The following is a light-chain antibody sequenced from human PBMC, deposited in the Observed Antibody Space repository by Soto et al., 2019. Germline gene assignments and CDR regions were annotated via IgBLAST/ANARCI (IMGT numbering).Light chain of an antibody. V-gene: IGLV2-14*01. CDR3: SSYISSSTRV. CDR2: DVS. Sequence: QSVLTQPASVSGSPGQSITISCTGTSSDVGGYNYVSWYQQHPGKAHKLMIYDVSNRPSGVSNRLSGSKSGNTASLTISGLQAEDEADYYCSSYISSSTRVFGTGTRSPS. CDR1: SSDVGGYNY. J-gene: IGLJ1*01.